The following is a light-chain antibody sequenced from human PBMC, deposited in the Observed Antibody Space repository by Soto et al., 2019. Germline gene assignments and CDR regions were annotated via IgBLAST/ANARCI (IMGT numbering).Light chain of an antibody. CDR2: FGS. CDR3: MQPLQTPWT. CDR1: QSLLHRNGYNY. Sequence: DIVMTQSPLSLPVTPGESASISCRSSQSLLHRNGYNYLDWYLQKPGQAPQVLIYFGSNRAYGVPDRFSGSGSGTDFTLKISRVEAEDVGVYYCMQPLQTPWTFGQGTKVEIK. J-gene: IGKJ1*01. V-gene: IGKV2-28*01.